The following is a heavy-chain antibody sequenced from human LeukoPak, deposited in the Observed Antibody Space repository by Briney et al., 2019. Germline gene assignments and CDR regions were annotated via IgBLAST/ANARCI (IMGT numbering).Heavy chain of an antibody. V-gene: IGHV3-21*01. CDR3: ASTPPPAYVWGSYRLDAFDI. D-gene: IGHD3-16*02. CDR2: ISSSSSYI. CDR1: GFTFSSYS. Sequence: PGGSLRLSCAASGFTFSSYSMNWVRQAPGKRLEWVSSISSSSSYIYYADSVKGRFTISRDNAKNSLYLQMNSLRAEDTAVYYCASTPPPAYVWGSYRLDAFDIWGQGTMVTVSS. J-gene: IGHJ3*02.